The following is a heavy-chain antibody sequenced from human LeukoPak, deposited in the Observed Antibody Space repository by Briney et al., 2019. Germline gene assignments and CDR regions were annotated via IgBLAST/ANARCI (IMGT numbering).Heavy chain of an antibody. CDR1: GYTFTGYY. D-gene: IGHD3-3*01. J-gene: IGHJ5*02. CDR3: ARGLSATIRFLEWFPSNWFDP. Sequence: ASVKVSCKASGYTFTGYYMHWVRQAPGQGLEWMGWMNPNSGNTGYAQKFQGRVTITRNTSISTAYMELSSLRSEDTAVYYCARGLSATIRFLEWFPSNWFDPWGQGTLVTVSS. CDR2: MNPNSGNT. V-gene: IGHV1-8*03.